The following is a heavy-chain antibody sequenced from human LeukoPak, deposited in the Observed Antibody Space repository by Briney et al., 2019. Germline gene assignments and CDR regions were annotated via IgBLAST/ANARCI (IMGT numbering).Heavy chain of an antibody. J-gene: IGHJ4*02. Sequence: GGSLRLSCAASGFTFSSYGMHWVRQAPGKGLEWVAVIWYDGSNKYYADSVKGRFTISRDNSKNTLYLQMNSLRAEDTAVYYCGRDVLSSGWLQDYWGQGTLVTLPS. D-gene: IGHD6-19*01. V-gene: IGHV3-33*01. CDR1: GFTFSSYG. CDR2: IWYDGSNK. CDR3: GRDVLSSGWLQDY.